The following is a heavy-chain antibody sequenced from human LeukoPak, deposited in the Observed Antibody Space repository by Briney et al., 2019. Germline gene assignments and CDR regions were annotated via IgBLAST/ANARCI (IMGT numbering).Heavy chain of an antibody. J-gene: IGHJ3*02. D-gene: IGHD2-21*01. CDR3: TRDRDWAFDI. CDR1: GFTFGDHA. CDR2: IRSKAYRGTT. Sequence: GGSLRLSCRGSGFTFGDHAMSWVRQAPGKGLEWVGFIRSKAYRGTTEYAPSVKGRFAISRDDSKSVAYLQMNNLKTEDTAVYYCTRDRDWAFDIWGQGTLVTVSS. V-gene: IGHV3-49*04.